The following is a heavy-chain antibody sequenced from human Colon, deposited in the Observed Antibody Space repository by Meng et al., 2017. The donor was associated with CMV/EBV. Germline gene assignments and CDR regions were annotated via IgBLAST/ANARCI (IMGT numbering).Heavy chain of an antibody. CDR2: ISGDGSDL. V-gene: IGHV3-11*04. CDR3: VRDILRVGITYYFDY. D-gene: IGHD1-26*01. J-gene: IGHJ4*02. Sequence: GGSLRLSCAVSGFPFSNYYMSWIRLAPGKGLEWISYISGDGSDLFYGDSVRGRFTISRDNAKNSLYLQINSLRVEDTAVYYCVRDILRVGITYYFDYWGQGTLVTVSS. CDR1: GFPFSNYY.